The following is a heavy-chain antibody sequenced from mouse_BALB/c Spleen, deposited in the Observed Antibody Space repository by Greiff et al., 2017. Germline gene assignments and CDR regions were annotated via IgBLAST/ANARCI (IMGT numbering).Heavy chain of an antibody. CDR3: ARWTTVVFPYAMDY. V-gene: IGHV1S81*02. CDR1: GYTFTSYW. Sequence: QVQLQQSGAELVKPGASVKLSCKASGYTFTSYWMHWVKQRPGQGLEWIGEINPSNGRTNYNEKFKSKATLTVDKSSSTAYMQLSSLTSEDSAVYYCARWTTVVFPYAMDYWGQGTSVTVSS. CDR2: INPSNGRT. D-gene: IGHD1-1*01. J-gene: IGHJ4*01.